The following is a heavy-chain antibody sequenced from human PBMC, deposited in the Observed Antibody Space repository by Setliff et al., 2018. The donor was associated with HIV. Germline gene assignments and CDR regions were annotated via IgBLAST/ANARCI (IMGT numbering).Heavy chain of an antibody. D-gene: IGHD6-25*01. CDR3: TTGTGYGLFEH. J-gene: IGHJ4*02. Sequence: ASVKVSCKASGYSFLSYGISWVRQAPGQGLEWLGWSHTYNGNVNYARNFRGRVTISRDTSTNIGYMALSSLRPEATAMYYCTTGTGYGLFEHWGQGTPVTVSS. V-gene: IGHV1-18*01. CDR2: SHTYNGNV. CDR1: GYSFLSYG.